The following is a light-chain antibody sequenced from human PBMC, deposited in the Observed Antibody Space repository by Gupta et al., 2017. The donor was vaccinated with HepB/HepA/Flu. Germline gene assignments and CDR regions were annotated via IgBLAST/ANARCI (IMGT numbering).Light chain of an antibody. CDR2: EVT. CDR1: SSDVGGYNS. J-gene: IGLJ3*02. V-gene: IGLV2-14*01. CDR3: SSFTSTTTTRVL. Sequence: QSALTQPASVSGSPGQSITISCTVTSSDVGGYNSVSWYQQYPGKAPKLLIYEVTARPSGSSTRFSASKSGNTASLTISGLQTEDEADYFCSSFTSTTTTRVLFGGGTKLTVL.